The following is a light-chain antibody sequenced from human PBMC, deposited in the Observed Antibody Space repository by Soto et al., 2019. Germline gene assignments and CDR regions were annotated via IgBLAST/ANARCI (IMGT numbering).Light chain of an antibody. J-gene: IGKJ3*01. V-gene: IGKV3-20*01. CDR2: GAS. CDR3: HRYVSSLPFP. Sequence: EIVLTQSPGTLSLSPGERATLSCRASQSVSSSYLAWYQQKPGQAPRLLIYGASSRATGIPDRFSGSGSGTAFTLTISRLEPEDFAVYYGHRYVSSLPFPFGPGTKVAIK. CDR1: QSVSSSY.